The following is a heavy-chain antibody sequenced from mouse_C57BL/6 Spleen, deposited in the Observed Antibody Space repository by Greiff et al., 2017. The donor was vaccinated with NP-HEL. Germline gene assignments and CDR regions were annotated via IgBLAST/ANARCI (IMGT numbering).Heavy chain of an antibody. CDR1: GYTFTSYW. CDR3: AKGPLYWYFDV. Sequence: QVQLQQPGAELVRPGSSVKLSCKASGYTFTSYWMHWVKQRPIQGLEWIGNIDPSDSETHYNQKFKDKATLTVDKSSSTAYMQLSSLTSEDSAVYYCAKGPLYWYFDVWGTGTTVTVSS. J-gene: IGHJ1*03. CDR2: IDPSDSET. V-gene: IGHV1-52*01.